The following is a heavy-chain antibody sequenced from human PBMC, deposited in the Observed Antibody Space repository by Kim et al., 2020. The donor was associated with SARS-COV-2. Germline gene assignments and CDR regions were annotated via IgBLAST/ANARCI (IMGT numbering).Heavy chain of an antibody. D-gene: IGHD4-17*01. V-gene: IGHV3-33*01. Sequence: APSVKGPFTITQDNSKSTLYLQMNSLRAEDTAVYYCATILHDYGDQQVYWGQGTLVTVSS. J-gene: IGHJ4*02. CDR3: ATILHDYGDQQVY.